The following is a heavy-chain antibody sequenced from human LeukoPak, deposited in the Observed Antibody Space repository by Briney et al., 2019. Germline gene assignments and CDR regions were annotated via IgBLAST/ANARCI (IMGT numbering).Heavy chain of an antibody. V-gene: IGHV4-31*03. CDR3: ARFRYSGYVGPPTTNWFDP. CDR2: IYYSGST. D-gene: IGHD5-12*01. Sequence: ASQTLSLTCTVSGGSISSGGYYWSWLRQHPGKGLEWIGYIYYSGSTYYNPSLKTRVTISVDTSKNQFSLKLSSVTAADTAVYYCARFRYSGYVGPPTTNWFDPWGQGTLVTVSS. J-gene: IGHJ5*02. CDR1: GGSISSGGYY.